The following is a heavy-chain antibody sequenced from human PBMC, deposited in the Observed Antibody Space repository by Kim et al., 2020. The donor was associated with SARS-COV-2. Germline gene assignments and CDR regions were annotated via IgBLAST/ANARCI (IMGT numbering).Heavy chain of an antibody. D-gene: IGHD2-21*02. J-gene: IGHJ5*02. V-gene: IGHV4-59*01. Sequence: TTYNPAPKSRVASSVDTSNNQSSLKLSSVTAADTAVYYCAREGGDISFGPWGQGTLVTVSS. CDR3: AREGGDISFGP. CDR2: T.